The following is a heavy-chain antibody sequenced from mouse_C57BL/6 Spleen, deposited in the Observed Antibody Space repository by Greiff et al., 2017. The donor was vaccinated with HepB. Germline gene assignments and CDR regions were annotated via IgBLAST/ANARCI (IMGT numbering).Heavy chain of an antibody. Sequence: EVNVVESGGDLVKPGGSLKLSCAASGFTFSSYGMSWVRQTPDKRLEWVATISSGGSYTYYPDSVKGRFTISRDNAKNTLYLQMSSLKSEDTAMYYCARQEYGSSAWFAYWGQGTLVTVSA. D-gene: IGHD1-1*01. CDR3: ARQEYGSSAWFAY. J-gene: IGHJ3*01. V-gene: IGHV5-6*01. CDR1: GFTFSSYG. CDR2: ISSGGSYT.